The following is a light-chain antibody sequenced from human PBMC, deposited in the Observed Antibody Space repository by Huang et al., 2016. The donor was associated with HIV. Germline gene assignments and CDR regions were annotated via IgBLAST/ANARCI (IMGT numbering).Light chain of an antibody. Sequence: EMVMTQSPATLSVSPGERATLSCRASQSVSSNLAWYQQKPGQAPRLLIYAASTRATGGPARFSGSGSGTEFTLTISSLQSEDFAIYYCQQYNNWPPWTFGQGTKVEI. CDR3: QQYNNWPPWT. CDR1: QSVSSN. V-gene: IGKV3-15*01. CDR2: AAS. J-gene: IGKJ1*01.